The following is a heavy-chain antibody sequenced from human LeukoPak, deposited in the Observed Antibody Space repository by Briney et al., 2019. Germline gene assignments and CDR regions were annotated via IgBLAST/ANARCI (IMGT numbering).Heavy chain of an antibody. J-gene: IGHJ4*02. V-gene: IGHV1-8*01. CDR2: MNPKSGNT. CDR3: ARAHTDYDILTGYYEFDY. CDR1: GHTFTSYE. Sequence: ASVKVSCKASGHTFTSYEINWVRQATGQGLEWMGWMNPKSGNTGYAQKFQGRVSMTRNTSISTAYMELSSLRSEDTAVYYCARAHTDYDILTGYYEFDYWGQGTLVTVSS. D-gene: IGHD3-9*01.